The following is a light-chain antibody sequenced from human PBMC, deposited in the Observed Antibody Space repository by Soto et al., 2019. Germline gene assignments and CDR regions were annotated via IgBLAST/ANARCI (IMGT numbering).Light chain of an antibody. CDR3: QQYGRSQT. V-gene: IGKV3-20*01. J-gene: IGKJ1*01. Sequence: EIVLTQSPGTLSLSPGERATLSCRASQSDSSSYLAWYQQKPGQAPRLLIYGASSRATGIPDRFSGSGSGTDFSLTISRVEPEDFAVYYCQQYGRSQTFGQGTKVEIK. CDR2: GAS. CDR1: QSDSSSY.